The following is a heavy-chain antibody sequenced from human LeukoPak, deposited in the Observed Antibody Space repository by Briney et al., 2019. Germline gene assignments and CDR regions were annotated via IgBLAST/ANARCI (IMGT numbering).Heavy chain of an antibody. CDR1: GASISSYY. D-gene: IGHD5-24*01. CDR3: ASAVQSEMVYYYMDV. CDR2: IYYSGGT. J-gene: IGHJ6*03. Sequence: SETLSLTCTVSGASISSYYWSWIRQPPGKGLEWIGNIYYSGGTNYSPSLKSRVTISVDTPKNQFSLKLSSVTAADTAVYYCASAVQSEMVYYYMDVWGKGTTVTVSS. V-gene: IGHV4-59*12.